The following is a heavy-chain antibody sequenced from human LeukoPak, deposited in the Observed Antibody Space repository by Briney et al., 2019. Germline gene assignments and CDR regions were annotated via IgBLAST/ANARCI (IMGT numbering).Heavy chain of an antibody. V-gene: IGHV1-2*06. Sequence: ASVKVSCKASGYNFIAYYIHWVRQAPGQGLEWMGRISPNSGDTSYAQNFQGRVTMTRDMSISTAYMELSRLRSDDTAVYFCAREGAAEAKNFDYWGQGTLVIVSS. CDR3: AREGAAEAKNFDY. CDR2: ISPNSGDT. D-gene: IGHD6-25*01. J-gene: IGHJ4*02. CDR1: GYNFIAYY.